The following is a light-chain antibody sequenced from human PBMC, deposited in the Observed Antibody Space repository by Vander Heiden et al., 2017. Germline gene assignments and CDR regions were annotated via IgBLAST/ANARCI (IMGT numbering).Light chain of an antibody. V-gene: IGLV1-40*01. CDR1: SSNIGAGSD. CDR2: GST. J-gene: IGLJ2*01. Sequence: QSVLTQPPSVSGAPGQRVTISGTGSSSNIGAGSDVHWFQHLPGTAPKLLIYGSTNRPSGVPDRFSGSKSGTSASLAIAGLQAEDEADYYCQSYDSSLDVVFGGGTKLTVL. CDR3: QSYDSSLDVV.